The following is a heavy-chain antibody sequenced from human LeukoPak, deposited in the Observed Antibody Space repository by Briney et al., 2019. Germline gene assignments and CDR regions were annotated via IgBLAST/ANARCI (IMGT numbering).Heavy chain of an antibody. J-gene: IGHJ4*02. D-gene: IGHD6-6*01. CDR3: ARQYSYTSYFDY. CDR2: IYYSGST. CDR1: GDSISSYY. V-gene: IGHV4-59*01. Sequence: PSENLSLTCTVSGDSISSYYWSWIRQPPGKGLEWIGYIYYSGSTNYNPSLKSRVTISIDTSKNQFSLNLSSVTAADTAVYYCARQYSYTSYFDYWGQGILVTVSS.